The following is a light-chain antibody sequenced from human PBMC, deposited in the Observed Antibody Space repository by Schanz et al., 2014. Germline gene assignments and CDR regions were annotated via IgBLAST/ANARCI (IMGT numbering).Light chain of an antibody. CDR3: ATWDGSFGV. V-gene: IGLV1-47*01. CDR1: TSKSGSYY. J-gene: IGLJ3*02. Sequence: QSVLTQPPSASGTPGQRITISCSGSTSKSGSYYVYWYQQLPGTAPRLLISRDSQRPSGVPDRFSGYRSGTSASLVIIGLRSEDEADYFCATWDGSFGVFGGGTKLTVL. CDR2: RDS.